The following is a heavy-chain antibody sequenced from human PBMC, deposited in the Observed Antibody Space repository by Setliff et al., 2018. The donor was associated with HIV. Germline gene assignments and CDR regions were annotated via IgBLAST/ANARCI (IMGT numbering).Heavy chain of an antibody. CDR2: IIPAFFTT. CDR3: ARDPIEIEYSSSSERITYYYGMDV. CDR1: GDTFRNYA. D-gene: IGHD6-6*01. J-gene: IGHJ6*02. Sequence: AASVKVSCKASGDTFRNYAINWVRLAPGQGLVWMGTIIPAFFTTHYAQKFQATVTITADESTSTAYMELSSLRSEDTAVYYCARDPIEIEYSSSSERITYYYGMDVWGQGTTVTVSS. V-gene: IGHV1-69*13.